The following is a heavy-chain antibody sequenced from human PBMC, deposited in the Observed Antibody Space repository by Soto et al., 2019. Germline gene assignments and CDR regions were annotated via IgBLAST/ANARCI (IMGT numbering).Heavy chain of an antibody. D-gene: IGHD3-10*01. CDR2: IYYSGST. CDR3: ARFREINPRGDYYYYGMDV. CDR1: GGSISSYY. V-gene: IGHV4-59*01. J-gene: IGHJ6*02. Sequence: QVQLQESGPGLVKPSETLSLTCTVSGGSISSYYWSWIRQPPGKGLEWIGYIYYSGSTNYNPSLKSRVTISVDTSKNQFSLKLSSVTAADTAVYYWARFREINPRGDYYYYGMDVWGQGTTVTVSS.